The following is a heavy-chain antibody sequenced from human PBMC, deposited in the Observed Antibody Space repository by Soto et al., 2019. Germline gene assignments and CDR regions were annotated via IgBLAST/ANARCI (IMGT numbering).Heavy chain of an antibody. Sequence: QVQLVQSGAEVKKPGSSVKVSCKASGGTFTSYTISWVRQSPGQGLEWMGRIIPILGIANYAQKFQGRVTITADKSTSTAYMELSSLRSEDTAVYYCAVSYYDILTGYPTSDRNNWFDPWGQGTLVTVSS. V-gene: IGHV1-69*02. CDR1: GGTFTSYT. CDR3: AVSYYDILTGYPTSDRNNWFDP. CDR2: IIPILGIA. J-gene: IGHJ5*02. D-gene: IGHD3-9*01.